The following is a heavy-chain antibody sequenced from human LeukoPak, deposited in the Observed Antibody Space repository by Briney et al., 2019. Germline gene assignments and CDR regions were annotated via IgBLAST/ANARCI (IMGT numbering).Heavy chain of an antibody. CDR1: GFTFSSYA. CDR3: AREANYYDSSGYSGRDYFDY. D-gene: IGHD3-22*01. CDR2: IYSGGST. Sequence: GGSLRLSCAASGFTFSSYAMSWVRQAPGKGLEWVSVIYSGGSTYYADSVRGRFTISRDNSKNTLYLQMNSLRAEDTAVYYCAREANYYDSSGYSGRDYFDYWGQGTLVTVSS. J-gene: IGHJ4*02. V-gene: IGHV3-66*01.